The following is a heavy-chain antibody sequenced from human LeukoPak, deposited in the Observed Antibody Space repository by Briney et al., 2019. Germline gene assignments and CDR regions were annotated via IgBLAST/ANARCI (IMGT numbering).Heavy chain of an antibody. J-gene: IGHJ4*02. Sequence: GGSLRLSCAASGFTFSDYYMNWIRQAPGKGLEWVSYISTSGSTKYYADSVKGRFTMSRDNAKNSLYLQMYSLRAEDTAVYYCARNMVRRVIFPLGYWGQGILVTVSS. V-gene: IGHV3-11*01. CDR2: ISTSGSTK. CDR3: ARNMVRRVIFPLGY. CDR1: GFTFSDYY. D-gene: IGHD3-10*01.